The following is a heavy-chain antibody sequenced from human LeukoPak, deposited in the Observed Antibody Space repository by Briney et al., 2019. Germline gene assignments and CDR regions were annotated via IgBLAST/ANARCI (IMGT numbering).Heavy chain of an antibody. CDR1: GFIFSNYA. CDR3: ARSGLSRFGF. V-gene: IGHV3-23*01. J-gene: IGHJ4*02. CDR2: FSGSGGST. D-gene: IGHD2/OR15-2a*01. Sequence: AGGSLRLSCAASGFIFSNYAMSWVCQAPGKGLQWVSAFSGSGGSTYYADSVKGRFTISRDNSRNTLYLQMNSLRAEDTAVYYCARSGLSRFGFWGQGTLVTVSS.